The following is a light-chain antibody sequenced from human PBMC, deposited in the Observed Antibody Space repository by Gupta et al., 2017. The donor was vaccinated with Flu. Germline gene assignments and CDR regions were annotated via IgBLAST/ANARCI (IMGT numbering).Light chain of an antibody. J-gene: IGLJ3*02. CDR3: VSTDSSGNHRV. CDR1: ALPKKY. CDR2: EDT. Sequence: SYELPPPPSVSVSPGQTARITCSGDALPKKYAYWYQQKAGQAPVLVIYEDTKRPSGIPARFSGSSSGTRASLTISEAQGEDEADYYCVSTDSSGNHRVFGGGTKLTVL. V-gene: IGLV3-10*01.